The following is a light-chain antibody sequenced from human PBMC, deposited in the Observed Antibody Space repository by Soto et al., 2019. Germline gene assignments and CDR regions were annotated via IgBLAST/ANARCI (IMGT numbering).Light chain of an antibody. CDR2: GAS. CDR1: QSISSY. J-gene: IGKJ2*01. V-gene: IGKV1-39*01. Sequence: DIQLTQSPSSLSVSVGDRATITCRASQSISSYLNWYHQKPGKTPPLLIYGASNLPSGAPSRFTGSGSGTHFTLTISSLQPEDFATYYCQQSYTTPYTFGQGTKLEIK. CDR3: QQSYTTPYT.